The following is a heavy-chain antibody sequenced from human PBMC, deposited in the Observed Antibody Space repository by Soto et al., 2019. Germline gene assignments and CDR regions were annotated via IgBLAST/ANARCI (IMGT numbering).Heavy chain of an antibody. CDR2: IYPGDSDT. CDR1: GYSFTSYW. CDR3: ARQKGGLLFGESDYYGMDV. D-gene: IGHD3-10*01. V-gene: IGHV5-51*01. J-gene: IGHJ6*02. Sequence: PGESLKISCKGSGYSFTSYWIGWVRQMPGKGLEWMGIIYPGDSDTRYSPSFQGQVTISADKSISTAYLQWSSLKASDTAMYYCARQKGGLLFGESDYYGMDVWGPGTTVTVSS.